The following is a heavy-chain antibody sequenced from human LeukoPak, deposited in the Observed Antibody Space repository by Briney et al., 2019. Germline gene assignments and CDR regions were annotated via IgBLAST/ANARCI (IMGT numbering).Heavy chain of an antibody. CDR2: IYYSGST. V-gene: IGHV4-59*01. CDR3: ARREGNDFWSSLRYAFDI. J-gene: IGHJ3*02. D-gene: IGHD3-3*01. Sequence: PSETLSLTCTVSGGSISSYYWSWLRQPPGKGLEWIGYIYYSGSTNYNPSLKSRVTISVDTSKNQFSLKLSSVTAADTAVYYCARREGNDFWSSLRYAFDIWGQGTMVTVSS. CDR1: GGSISSYY.